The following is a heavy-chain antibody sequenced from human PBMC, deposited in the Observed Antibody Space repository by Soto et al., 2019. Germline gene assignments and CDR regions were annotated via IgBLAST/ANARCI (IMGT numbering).Heavy chain of an antibody. CDR3: ARGQTTHGIDS. CDR1: GYTFTGYY. V-gene: IGHV1-2*02. Sequence: ASVKVSCKASGYTFTGYYIHWVRQAPGQGLEWMAWINPNSGGTNYAQKFQGRFTLTRDTSISTAYLEMSRLRSDDTAVYFCARGQTTHGIDSWGQGTLVTVSS. CDR2: INPNSGGT. J-gene: IGHJ4*02.